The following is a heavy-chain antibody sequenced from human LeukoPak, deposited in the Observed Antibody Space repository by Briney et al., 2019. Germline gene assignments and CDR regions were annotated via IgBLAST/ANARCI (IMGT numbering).Heavy chain of an antibody. CDR1: GFTFSSYA. J-gene: IGHJ6*03. D-gene: IGHD6-6*01. CDR3: ARDRGSSSEGYYYYYYMDV. CDR2: ISGSSGST. Sequence: GGSLRLSCAASGFTFSSYAMSWVRQAPGKGLEWVSAISGSSGSTYYADSVKGRFTISRDNSKNTLYLQMNSLRAEDTAVYYCARDRGSSSEGYYYYYYMDVWGKGTTVTVSS. V-gene: IGHV3-23*01.